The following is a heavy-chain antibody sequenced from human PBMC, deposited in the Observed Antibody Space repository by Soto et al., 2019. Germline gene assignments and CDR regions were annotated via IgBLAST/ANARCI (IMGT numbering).Heavy chain of an antibody. CDR3: AKDQGYSYGRDCYFDL. V-gene: IGHV3-30*18. Sequence: QVQLVESGGGVVQPGRSLRLSCAASGFTFSSYGMHWVRQAPGKGLEWVAVISYDGSNKYYADSVKGRFTISRDNSKNTLYLQMNSLRAEDTAVYYCAKDQGYSYGRDCYFDLWGRGTLVTLSS. CDR2: ISYDGSNK. D-gene: IGHD5-18*01. J-gene: IGHJ2*01. CDR1: GFTFSSYG.